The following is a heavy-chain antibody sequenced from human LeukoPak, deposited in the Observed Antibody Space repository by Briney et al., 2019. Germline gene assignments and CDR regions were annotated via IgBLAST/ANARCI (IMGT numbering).Heavy chain of an antibody. CDR1: VGTFISYA. J-gene: IGHJ4*02. V-gene: IGHV1-69*06. CDR2: IISIFGTS. Sequence: VNVSCKASVGTFISYAISWVGQAPARGVEGMGGIISIFGTSNYAQKFQGRVTITADKSTSTAYMELSSLRSEDTAVYYCARDLWDHGGFGESMFDYWGQGTLVTVSS. CDR3: ARDLWDHGGFGESMFDY. D-gene: IGHD3-10*01.